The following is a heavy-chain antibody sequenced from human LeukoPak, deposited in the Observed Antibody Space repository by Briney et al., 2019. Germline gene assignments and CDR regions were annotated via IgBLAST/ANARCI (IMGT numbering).Heavy chain of an antibody. V-gene: IGHV3-53*01. CDR3: ARDSSSGWYHLY. CDR1: GFTFSDYY. D-gene: IGHD6-19*01. CDR2: IYSGGNT. Sequence: GGSLRLSCAASGFTFSDYYMSWIRQAPGKGLEWVSVIYSGGNTYYADSVKGRFTISRDNSKNTLYLQMNSLRAEDTAVYYCARDSSSGWYHLYWGQGTLVTVSS. J-gene: IGHJ4*02.